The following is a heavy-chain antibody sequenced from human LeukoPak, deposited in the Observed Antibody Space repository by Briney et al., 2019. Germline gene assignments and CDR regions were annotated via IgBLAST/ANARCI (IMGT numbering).Heavy chain of an antibody. J-gene: IGHJ5*02. CDR1: GFTFSTYW. CDR2: TSGSGGST. V-gene: IGHV3-23*01. CDR3: AKGVFNYYDSSGYYPDP. Sequence: GESLRLSCAASGFTFSTYWMSWVRQAPGKGLEWVSATSGSGGSTYYADSVKGRFTISRDNSKNTLYLQMNSLRAEDTAVYYCAKGVFNYYDSSGYYPDPWGQGTLVTVSS. D-gene: IGHD3-22*01.